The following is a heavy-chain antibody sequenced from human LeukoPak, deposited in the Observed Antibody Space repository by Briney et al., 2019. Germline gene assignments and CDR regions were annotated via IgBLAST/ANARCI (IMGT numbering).Heavy chain of an antibody. CDR3: ARDNWYYDSSGYRLNWFDP. D-gene: IGHD3-22*01. J-gene: IGHJ5*02. CDR2: ISYDGSNK. Sequence: PGGSLRLSCAASGFTFSSYGMHWVRQAPGKGLEWVAVISYDGSNKYYADSVKGRFTISRDNSKNTLYLQMNSLRAEDTAVYYCARDNWYYDSSGYRLNWFDPWGQGTLVTVSS. CDR1: GFTFSSYG. V-gene: IGHV3-30*03.